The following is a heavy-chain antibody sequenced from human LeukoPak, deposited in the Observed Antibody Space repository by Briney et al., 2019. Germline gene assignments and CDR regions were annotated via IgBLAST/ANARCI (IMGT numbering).Heavy chain of an antibody. CDR2: ISSNGGST. D-gene: IGHD5-18*01. V-gene: IGHV3-64*01. J-gene: IGHJ3*02. Sequence: GGSLRLSCAASGFTFSSYAMHWVRQAPGKGLEYVSAISSNGGSTYYANSVKGRFTISRDNSRNTLYLQMGSLRAEDMAVYYCARGQPGYSYGYGAFDIWGQGTMVTVSS. CDR1: GFTFSSYA. CDR3: ARGQPGYSYGYGAFDI.